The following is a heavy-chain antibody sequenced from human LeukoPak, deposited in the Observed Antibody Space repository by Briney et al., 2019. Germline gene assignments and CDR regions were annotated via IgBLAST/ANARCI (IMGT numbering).Heavy chain of an antibody. J-gene: IGHJ3*02. V-gene: IGHV1-18*01. Sequence: ASVKVSCKASGYTFTSYGISWVRQAPGQGLAWMGWISAYNGNTNYAQKLQGRVTMTTDTSTSTAYMELRSLRSDDTAVYYCARGRGSYLTDAFDIWGQGTMVTVSS. D-gene: IGHD1-26*01. CDR1: GYTFTSYG. CDR2: ISAYNGNT. CDR3: ARGRGSYLTDAFDI.